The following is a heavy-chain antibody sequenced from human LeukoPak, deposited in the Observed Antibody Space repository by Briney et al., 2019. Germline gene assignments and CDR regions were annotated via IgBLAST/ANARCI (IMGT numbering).Heavy chain of an antibody. D-gene: IGHD3-10*01. V-gene: IGHV3-21*06. CDR1: GFTFTNYN. Sequence: GGSLRLSCAASGFTFTNYNFYWVRQAPGRGLEWVSSISSTSSYIYYADSMKGRFTISRDDAKNSLYLQMNSLRAEDTAVYYCARALWSGPVYYGMDVWGQGTTVTVSS. J-gene: IGHJ6*02. CDR3: ARALWSGPVYYGMDV. CDR2: ISSTSSYI.